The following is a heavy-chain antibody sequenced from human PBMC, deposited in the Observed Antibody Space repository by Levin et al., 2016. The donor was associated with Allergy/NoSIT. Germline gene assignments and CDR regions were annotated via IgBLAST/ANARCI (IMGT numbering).Heavy chain of an antibody. CDR2: ISGGGSSI. V-gene: IGHV3-23*01. J-gene: IGHJ4*02. Sequence: GGSLRLSCVASGFNFRSYWMSWVRQAPGKGLEWVSGISGGGSSIFYADSVKGRFTISRDNSNNTLFLQVNSLRAEDTAKYYCAKDLAYDSHFYINYEFDNWGQGTLVTVSS. D-gene: IGHD3-16*01. CDR3: AKDLAYDSHFYINYEFDN. CDR1: GFNFRSYW.